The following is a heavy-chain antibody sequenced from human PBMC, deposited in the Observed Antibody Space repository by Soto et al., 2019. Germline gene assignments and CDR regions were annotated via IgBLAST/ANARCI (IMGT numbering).Heavy chain of an antibody. V-gene: IGHV1-3*01. CDR3: ARVEIVGFDY. D-gene: IGHD2-2*03. J-gene: IGHJ4*02. Sequence: APVKVSCKASGYTFSGYLIHWVRQAPGQRLEWMGWINAGSGKAESAQKFQGRVTINRDTSASTVYMELNSLRPEDTAVYYCARVEIVGFDYWGQGTLVTVSS. CDR2: INAGSGKA. CDR1: GYTFSGYL.